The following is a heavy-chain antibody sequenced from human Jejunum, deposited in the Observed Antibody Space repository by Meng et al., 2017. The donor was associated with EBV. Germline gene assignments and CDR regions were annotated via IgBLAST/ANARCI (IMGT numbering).Heavy chain of an antibody. J-gene: IGHJ4*02. CDR2: SYHIGST. D-gene: IGHD4-17*01. V-gene: IGHV4-30-2*01. CDR1: GDSITRGAYL. CDR3: ARGGPDFGDYVPFDY. Sequence: LPRHDSVACLAKPTPTLSLTCAVSGDSITRGAYLWSWIRQPPGKGLEWIGNSYHIGSTYYNPSLKSRVTISVDRSKNQFSLKLTSVTAADTAVYYCARGGPDFGDYVPFDYWGQGTLVTVSS.